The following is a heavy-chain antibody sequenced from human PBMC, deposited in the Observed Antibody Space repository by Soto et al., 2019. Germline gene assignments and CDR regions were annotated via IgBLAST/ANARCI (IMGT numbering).Heavy chain of an antibody. CDR3: ARERREVDTAMGYYYYYYMDV. V-gene: IGHV4-34*01. Sequence: SQTLSLTCAVYGGSFSGYYWSWIRQPPGKGLEWIGEINHSGSTNYNPSLKSRVTISVDTSKNQFSLKLSSVTAADTAVYYCARERREVDTAMGYYYYYYMDVWGKGTTVTVSS. CDR1: GGSFSGYY. CDR2: INHSGST. J-gene: IGHJ6*03. D-gene: IGHD5-18*01.